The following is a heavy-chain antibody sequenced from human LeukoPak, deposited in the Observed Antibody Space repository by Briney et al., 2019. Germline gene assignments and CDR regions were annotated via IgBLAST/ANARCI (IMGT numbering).Heavy chain of an antibody. CDR3: AKDYLGFDFDY. CDR1: GFTFSSYA. V-gene: IGHV3-23*01. CDR2: ISGSGGTT. Sequence: PGGSLRLSCAASGFTFSSYAVSWVRQAPGKGLEWVSGISGSGGTTHYADSVKGRFTISRDNSKITLYLQMNSLRAEDTAIYYCAKDYLGFDFDYWGQGTLVTVSS. D-gene: IGHD2-2*03. J-gene: IGHJ4*02.